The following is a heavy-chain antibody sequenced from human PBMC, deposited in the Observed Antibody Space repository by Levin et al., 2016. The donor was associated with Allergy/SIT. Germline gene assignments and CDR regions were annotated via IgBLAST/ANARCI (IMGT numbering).Heavy chain of an antibody. D-gene: IGHD3-22*01. CDR3: ARHDVLVVNKYGRSGVFDY. V-gene: IGHV5-51*01. J-gene: IGHJ4*02. CDR2: IYPGDSDI. Sequence: GESLKISCKGSGYSFSTYWIGWVRQMPGKGLEWMGIIYPGDSDIKYSPSFQGQVTISADKSISTAYLQWGSLKASDTAMYYCARHDVLVVNKYGRSGVFDYWGQGILVTVSS. CDR1: GYSFSTYW.